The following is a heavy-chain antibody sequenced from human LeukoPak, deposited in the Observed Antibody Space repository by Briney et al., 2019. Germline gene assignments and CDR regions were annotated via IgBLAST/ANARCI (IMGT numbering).Heavy chain of an antibody. D-gene: IGHD4-17*01. J-gene: IGHJ4*02. CDR3: ARDRTGGYGDYEQTNDY. CDR1: GFTFSSYS. CDR2: ISSSSSYI. Sequence: GGSLRLSCAASGFTFSSYSMNWVRQAPGKGLEWVSSISSSSSYIYYADSVKGRFTISRDNAKNSLYLQMNSLRAEDTAVYYCARDRTGGYGDYEQTNDYWGQGTLVTVSS. V-gene: IGHV3-21*01.